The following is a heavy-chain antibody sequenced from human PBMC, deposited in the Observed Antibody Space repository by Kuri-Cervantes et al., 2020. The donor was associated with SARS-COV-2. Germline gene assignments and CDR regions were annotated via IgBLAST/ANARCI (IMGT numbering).Heavy chain of an antibody. V-gene: IGHV4-30-4*08. D-gene: IGHD2-8*01. Sequence: SETLSLTCTVSGGSISSGDYYWSWIRQPPGKGLEWIGYIYYSGSTYYNPSLKSRVTISVDTSKNQFSLKLSSVTAADTAVYYCARAIDLVYAIGGRAFDIWGQGTMVTVSS. J-gene: IGHJ3*02. CDR3: ARAIDLVYAIGGRAFDI. CDR2: IYYSGST. CDR1: GGSISSGDYY.